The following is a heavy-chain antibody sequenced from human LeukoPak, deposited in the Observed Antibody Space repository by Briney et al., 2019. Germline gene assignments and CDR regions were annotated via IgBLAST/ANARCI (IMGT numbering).Heavy chain of an antibody. CDR3: AASASGYVWGSYRPSHFDY. D-gene: IGHD3-16*02. CDR2: IKQDGSDK. V-gene: IGHV3-7*01. CDR1: GFTFSSYW. J-gene: IGHJ4*02. Sequence: GGSLRLSCAASGFTFSSYWMSWVRQAPGKGLEWVANIKQDGSDKYYVDSVKGRFTISRDNGKNSLYLQMNSLRAEDTAVYYCAASASGYVWGSYRPSHFDYWGQGTLFTVSS.